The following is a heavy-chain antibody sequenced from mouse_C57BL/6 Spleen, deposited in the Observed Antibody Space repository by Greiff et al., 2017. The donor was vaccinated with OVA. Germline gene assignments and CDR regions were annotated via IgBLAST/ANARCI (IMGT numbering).Heavy chain of an antibody. J-gene: IGHJ3*01. CDR1: GFNIKDYY. V-gene: IGHV14-2*01. Sequence: VHVKQSGAELVKPGASVKLSCTASGFNIKDYYMHWVKQRTEQGLEWIGRIDPEDGETKYAPKFQGKATITAATSSNTAYLQLSSLTSEDTAVYYCALYYYGSSFAWFAYWGQGTLVTVSA. CDR2: IDPEDGET. D-gene: IGHD1-1*01. CDR3: ALYYYGSSFAWFAY.